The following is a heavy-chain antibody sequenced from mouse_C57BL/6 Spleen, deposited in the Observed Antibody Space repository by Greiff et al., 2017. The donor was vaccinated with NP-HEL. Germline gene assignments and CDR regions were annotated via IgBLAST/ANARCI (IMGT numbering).Heavy chain of an antibody. D-gene: IGHD1-1*01. CDR3: ARLGIKDGSPYAMDY. CDR1: GYTFTDYY. CDR2: INPYNGGT. J-gene: IGHJ4*01. Sequence: EVQLQESGPVLVKPGASVKMSCKASGYTFTDYYMNWVKQSHGKSLEWIGVINPYNGGTSYNQKFKGKATLTVDKSSSTAYMELNSLTSEDSAVYYCARLGIKDGSPYAMDYWGQGTSVTVSS. V-gene: IGHV1-19*01.